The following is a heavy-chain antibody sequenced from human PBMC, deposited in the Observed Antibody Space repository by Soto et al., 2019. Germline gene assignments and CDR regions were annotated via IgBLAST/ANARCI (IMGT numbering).Heavy chain of an antibody. CDR1: GFTFSSYS. CDR3: ARDGIVVPVAKDAFDI. D-gene: IGHD2-2*01. V-gene: IGHV3-21*01. CDR2: ISSSSSYI. Sequence: GGSLRLSCAASGFTFSSYSMNWVRQAPGKGLEWVSSISSSSSYIYYADSVKGRFTISRDNATNSLYLQMNSLRAEDTDVYYCARDGIVVPVAKDAFDIWGQGTMVTVSS. J-gene: IGHJ3*02.